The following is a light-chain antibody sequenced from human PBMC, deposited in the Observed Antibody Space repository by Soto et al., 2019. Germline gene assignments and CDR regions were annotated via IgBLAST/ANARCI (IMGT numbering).Light chain of an antibody. Sequence: QSVLTQPASVSGSPGQSITISCTGTSSDIGRYNYVSWFQQHPGKVPKLVIFEVSYRPSGVSDRFSGSKSGNTASLTITGLQAEDEADYYCTSCITANTRCVFGSGTKVTVL. J-gene: IGLJ1*01. V-gene: IGLV2-14*01. CDR1: SSDIGRYNY. CDR3: TSCITANTRCV. CDR2: EVS.